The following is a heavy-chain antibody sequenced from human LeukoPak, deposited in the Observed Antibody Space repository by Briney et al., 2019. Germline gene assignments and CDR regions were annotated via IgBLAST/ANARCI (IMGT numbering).Heavy chain of an antibody. D-gene: IGHD2-2*02. J-gene: IGHJ6*04. CDR1: GGSFSGYY. Sequence: SETLSLTCAVYGGSFSGYYWSWIRQPPGKGLEWIGEINHSGSTNYNPSLKSRVTISVDTSKNQSSLKLSSVTAADTAVYYCARGKGVVVPAAIRYYYYGMDVWGKGTTVTVSS. CDR2: INHSGST. V-gene: IGHV4-34*01. CDR3: ARGKGVVVPAAIRYYYYGMDV.